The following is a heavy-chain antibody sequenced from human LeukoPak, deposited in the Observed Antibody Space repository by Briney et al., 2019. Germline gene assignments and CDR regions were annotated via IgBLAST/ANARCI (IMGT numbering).Heavy chain of an antibody. Sequence: GGSLRLSCAASGFTFSSYWMHWVRQAPGKGLVWVSRINSDGSSASYADSVKGRFTISRDNAKNTLYLQMNSLRAEDTAVYYCARVVPAAHDAFDIWGQGTMVTVSS. V-gene: IGHV3-74*01. CDR2: INSDGSSA. D-gene: IGHD2-2*01. J-gene: IGHJ3*02. CDR1: GFTFSSYW. CDR3: ARVVPAAHDAFDI.